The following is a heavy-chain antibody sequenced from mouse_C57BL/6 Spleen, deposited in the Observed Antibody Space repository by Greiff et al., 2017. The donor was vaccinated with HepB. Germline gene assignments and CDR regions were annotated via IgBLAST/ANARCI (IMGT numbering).Heavy chain of an antibody. CDR3: ARGGTTVDYFDY. Sequence: VQRVESGPELVKPGASVKISCKASGYAFSSSWMNWVKQRPGKGLEWIGRIYPGDGDTNYNGKFKGKATLTADKSSSTAYMQLSSLTSEDSAVYFCARGGTTVDYFDYWGQGTTLTVSS. CDR1: GYAFSSSW. D-gene: IGHD1-1*01. J-gene: IGHJ2*01. CDR2: IYPGDGDT. V-gene: IGHV1-82*01.